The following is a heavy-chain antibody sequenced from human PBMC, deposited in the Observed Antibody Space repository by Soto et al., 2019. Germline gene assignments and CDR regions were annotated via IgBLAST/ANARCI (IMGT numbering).Heavy chain of an antibody. CDR3: ARCRCGGGDCYCYYGMDV. CDR1: GYTVTGYY. V-gene: IGHV1-2*04. Sequence: ASVKVSCKASGYTVTGYYMHWVRQAPGQGLEWMGWINPNSGGTNYAQKFQGWVTMTRDTSISTAYMELSRLRSDDTAVYYCARCRCGGGDCYCYYGMDVWGQGTTVTVSS. CDR2: INPNSGGT. J-gene: IGHJ6*02. D-gene: IGHD2-21*02.